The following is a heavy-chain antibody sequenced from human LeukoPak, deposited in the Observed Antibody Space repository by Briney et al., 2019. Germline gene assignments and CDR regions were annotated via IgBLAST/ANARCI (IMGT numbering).Heavy chain of an antibody. J-gene: IGHJ5*02. Sequence: SETLSLTCTVSGGSISTYSWNWIRQSPGKGLEWIGYVKNNGGSYSSPSLRSRVTVSLDTSKNQFSLRMTSVTAADTAVYYCARDAGGTWFDPWGQGTLVTVSS. CDR3: ARDAGGTWFDP. V-gene: IGHV4-59*01. CDR2: VKNNGGS. CDR1: GGSISTYS.